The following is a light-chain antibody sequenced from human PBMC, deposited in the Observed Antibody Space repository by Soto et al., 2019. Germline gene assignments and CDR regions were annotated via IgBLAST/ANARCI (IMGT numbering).Light chain of an antibody. Sequence: AIRMTQSPSSFSASTGDRVTLTCRASQGISSYLAWYQQKPGKAPKLLIYAASTLQSGVPSRFSGSGSGTDFTLTISCLQSEDFATYYSQQYYSCGYTFGQGTKLEIK. J-gene: IGKJ2*01. CDR2: AAS. V-gene: IGKV1-8*01. CDR1: QGISSY. CDR3: QQYYSCGYT.